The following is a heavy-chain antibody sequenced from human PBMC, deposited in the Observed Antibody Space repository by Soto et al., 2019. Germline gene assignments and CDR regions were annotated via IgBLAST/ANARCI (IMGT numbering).Heavy chain of an antibody. D-gene: IGHD3-10*01. J-gene: IGHJ3*02. V-gene: IGHV3-53*01. Sequence: PGGSLRLSCAASAFTVSSNYISWVRQAPGEGLERVSVIYSGGGTYYADSVKVRFTISRDNSKNTLYLQMNSLRAEDTAVYYCARVLLWSGELSQAAFDIGGQGTMVTVSS. CDR1: AFTVSSNY. CDR2: IYSGGGT. CDR3: ARVLLWSGELSQAAFDI.